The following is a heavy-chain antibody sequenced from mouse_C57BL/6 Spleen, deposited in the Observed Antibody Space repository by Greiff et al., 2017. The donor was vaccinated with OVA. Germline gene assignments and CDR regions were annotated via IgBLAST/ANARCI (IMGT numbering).Heavy chain of an antibody. CDR2: IDPSDSST. J-gene: IGHJ4*01. D-gene: IGHD4-1*01. Sequence: QVQLQQPGAELVKPGASVKLSCKASGYTFTSYWMQWVKQRPGQGLEWIGEIDPSDSSTNYNQKFKGKATLTVDTSSSTAYMPLSSLTSEGSAVYDCARRGPNWDDAMDYWGQGTSVTVSS. V-gene: IGHV1-50*01. CDR1: GYTFTSYW. CDR3: ARRGPNWDDAMDY.